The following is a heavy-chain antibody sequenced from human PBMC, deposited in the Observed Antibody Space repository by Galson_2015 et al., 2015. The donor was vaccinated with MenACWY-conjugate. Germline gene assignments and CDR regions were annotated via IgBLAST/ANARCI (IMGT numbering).Heavy chain of an antibody. CDR1: GGPISSRNW. V-gene: IGHV4-4*02. CDR3: ARRGPGSDFWSGYYSFDY. Sequence: ETLSLTCAVSGGPISSRNWWSWVRQPPGKGLEWIGEIYHSGSTNYNPSLKSRVSISVDKSKNQFSLKLSSVTAADTAVYYCARRGPGSDFWSGYYSFDYWGQGTLVTVYS. J-gene: IGHJ4*02. D-gene: IGHD3-3*01. CDR2: IYHSGST.